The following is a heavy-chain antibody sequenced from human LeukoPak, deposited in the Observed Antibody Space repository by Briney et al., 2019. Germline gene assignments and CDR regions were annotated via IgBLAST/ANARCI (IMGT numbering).Heavy chain of an antibody. J-gene: IGHJ4*02. CDR3: TRAAAAGTGAD. V-gene: IGHV3-49*04. D-gene: IGHD6-13*01. CDR1: GFTFGDYA. Sequence: GGSLRLSFTASGFTFGDYAMSWVRQAPGKGLEWVGFIRSKAYGGTTEYAASVKGRFTISRDDSKSIAYLQMNSLKTEDTAVYYCTRAAAAGTGADWGQGTLVTVSS. CDR2: IRSKAYGGTT.